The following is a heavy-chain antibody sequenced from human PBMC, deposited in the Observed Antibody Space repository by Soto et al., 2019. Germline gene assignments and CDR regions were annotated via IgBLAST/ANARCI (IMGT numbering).Heavy chain of an antibody. Sequence: QVQLQESGQGLVKPSQTLSLTCSVSGGSINSGDYYWSWIRLHPGKGLEWIGYIYYSGSTYYNPSLKSRVTISVETSTNQFSLKLNSLTAADTAVYYCARAVGSSPNYGMDVWGQGTTVTVSS. CDR1: GGSINSGDYY. V-gene: IGHV4-31*03. CDR2: IYYSGST. D-gene: IGHD6-6*01. CDR3: ARAVGSSPNYGMDV. J-gene: IGHJ6*02.